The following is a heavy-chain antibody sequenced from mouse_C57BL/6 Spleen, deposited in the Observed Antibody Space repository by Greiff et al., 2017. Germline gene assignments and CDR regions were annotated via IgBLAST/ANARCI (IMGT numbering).Heavy chain of an antibody. J-gene: IGHJ4*01. CDR1: GYAFSSSW. D-gene: IGHD1-1*01. CDR3: ARTVVNYAMDY. Sequence: QVQLQQSGPELVKPGASVKISCKASGYAFSSSWMNWVKQRPGKGLEWIGRFYPGDGDTNYNGKFKGKATLPADKSSSTAYMQLSSLTSEDSAVYFCARTVVNYAMDYWGQGTSVTVSS. CDR2: FYPGDGDT. V-gene: IGHV1-82*01.